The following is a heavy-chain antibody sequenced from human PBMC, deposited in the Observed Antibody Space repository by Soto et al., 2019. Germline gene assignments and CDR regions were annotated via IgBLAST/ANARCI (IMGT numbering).Heavy chain of an antibody. J-gene: IGHJ5*02. Sequence: SGPTLVNPIQTLTLTCTFSGFSLSTSGVGVGWIRQPPGKALEWLALIYWDDDKRYSPSLKSRLTITKDTSKNQVVLTMTNMDPVDTATYYCAHGDASLYGSGSYYNWFDPWGQGTLVTVSS. CDR2: IYWDDDK. CDR1: GFSLSTSGVG. CDR3: AHGDASLYGSGSYYNWFDP. D-gene: IGHD3-10*01. V-gene: IGHV2-5*02.